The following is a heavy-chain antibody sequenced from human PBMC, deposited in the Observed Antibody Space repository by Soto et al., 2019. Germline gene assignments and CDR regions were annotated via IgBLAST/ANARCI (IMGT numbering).Heavy chain of an antibody. D-gene: IGHD2-2*01. V-gene: IGHV1-2*02. CDR1: GYTFTGYY. Sequence: ASVKVSCKASGYTFTGYYMHWVRQAPGQGLEWMGWINPNSGGTNYAQKFQGRVTMTRDTSISTAYMELSRLRSGDTAVYYCARNEVVVVPAARVFYYYGMDVWGQGTTVTVSS. CDR3: ARNEVVVVPAARVFYYYGMDV. J-gene: IGHJ6*02. CDR2: INPNSGGT.